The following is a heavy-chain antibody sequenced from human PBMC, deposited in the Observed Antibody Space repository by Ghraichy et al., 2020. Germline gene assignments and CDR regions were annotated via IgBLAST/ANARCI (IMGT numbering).Heavy chain of an antibody. CDR1: GGSISSYY. Sequence: SQTLSLTCTVSGGSISSYYWSWIRQPPGKGLEWIGYIYYSGSTNYNPSLKSRVTISVDTSKNQFSLKLSSVTAADTAVYYCARLPPNEQQLWSPANFDYWGQGTLVTVSS. V-gene: IGHV4-59*01. D-gene: IGHD5-18*01. CDR3: ARLPPNEQQLWSPANFDY. CDR2: IYYSGST. J-gene: IGHJ4*02.